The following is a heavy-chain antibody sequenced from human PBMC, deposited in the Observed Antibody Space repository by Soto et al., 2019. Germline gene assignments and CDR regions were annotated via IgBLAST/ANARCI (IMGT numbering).Heavy chain of an antibody. V-gene: IGHV4-28*01. CDR1: GYSISSSNW. Sequence: QVQLQESGPGLVKPSDTLSLTCAVSGYSISSSNWWGWIRQPAGKGLEWIGYIYYSGSTYYNPSLKSRFTMSVDTSKNQSSLKLSPLTAVDAAVYYCAGADMGATHEPGFDYWGQGTLVTVSS. CDR3: AGADMGATHEPGFDY. CDR2: IYYSGST. J-gene: IGHJ4*02. D-gene: IGHD1-26*01.